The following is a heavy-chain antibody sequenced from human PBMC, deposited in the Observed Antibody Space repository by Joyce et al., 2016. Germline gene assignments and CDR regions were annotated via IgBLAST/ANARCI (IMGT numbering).Heavy chain of an antibody. CDR2: SYYNGAT. V-gene: IGHV4-39*01. D-gene: IGHD1-1*01. CDR3: AGQPRLNAFDF. J-gene: IGHJ4*02. Sequence: QSQLQESGPGLVEPSETLSLTCIVSGDSIRSTNHFWAWIRLPPGKALEWIGKSYYNGATDYTPALKSRVTILADTTKNHFSLKMISVTAADTAFYYCAGQPRLNAFDFWGPGILVTVS. CDR1: GDSIRSTNHF.